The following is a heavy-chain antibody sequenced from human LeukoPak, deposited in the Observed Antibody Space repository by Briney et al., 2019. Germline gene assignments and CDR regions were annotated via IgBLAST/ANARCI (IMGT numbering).Heavy chain of an antibody. CDR3: ARGGPYNWNSGGFDY. CDR1: GFIFDDFS. J-gene: IGHJ4*02. Sequence: PGGSLRLSCAASGFIFDDFSLSWVRQAPGKGLEWVAVISYDGSNKYYADSVKGRFTISRDNSKNTLYLQMNSLRAEDTAVYYCARGGPYNWNSGGFDYWGQGTLVTVSS. D-gene: IGHD1-7*01. V-gene: IGHV3-30*03. CDR2: ISYDGSNK.